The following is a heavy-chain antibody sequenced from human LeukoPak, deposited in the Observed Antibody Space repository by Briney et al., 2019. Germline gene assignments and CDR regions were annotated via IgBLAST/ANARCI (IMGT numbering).Heavy chain of an antibody. V-gene: IGHV3-9*01. J-gene: IGHJ4*02. CDR2: ISWNSGSI. Sequence: HAGRSLRLSCAASGFTFDDYAMHWVRQAPGKGLEWVSGISWNSGSIGYADSVKGRFTISRDNAKNSLYLQMNSLRAEDTALYYCAKDEEYRYYYDSSGYYGGLDYWGQGTLVTVSS. CDR3: AKDEEYRYYYDSSGYYGGLDY. CDR1: GFTFDDYA. D-gene: IGHD3-22*01.